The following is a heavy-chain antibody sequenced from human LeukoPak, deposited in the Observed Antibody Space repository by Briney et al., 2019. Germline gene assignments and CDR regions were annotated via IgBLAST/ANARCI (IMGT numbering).Heavy chain of an antibody. J-gene: IGHJ4*02. V-gene: IGHV1-69*01. CDR1: GGTFSSYA. CDR3: ARTASSGWYYFDY. Sequence: ASVKVSCKASGGTFSSYAISWVRQAPGQGLEWMGGIIPIFGTANYAQKFQGGVTITADESTSTAYMELSSLRSEDTAVYYCARTASSGWYYFDYWGQGTLVTDSS. CDR2: IIPIFGTA. D-gene: IGHD6-19*01.